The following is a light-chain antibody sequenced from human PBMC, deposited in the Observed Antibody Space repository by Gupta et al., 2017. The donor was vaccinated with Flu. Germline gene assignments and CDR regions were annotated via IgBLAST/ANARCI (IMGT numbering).Light chain of an antibody. CDR1: SNNIGSKT. Sequence: RVTTTISGGSNNIGSKTVNWYQQHPDQAPKLLIYSNNQRPSGVPERFSGSKSGNSATLTISGVEAGDEADYYCQVWDDSINGVVFGGGNKLTVL. CDR3: QVWDDSINGVV. CDR2: SNN. J-gene: IGLJ3*02. V-gene: IGLV1-44*01.